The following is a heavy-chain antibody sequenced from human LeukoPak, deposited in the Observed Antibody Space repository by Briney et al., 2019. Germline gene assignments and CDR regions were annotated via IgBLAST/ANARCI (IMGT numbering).Heavy chain of an antibody. D-gene: IGHD6-19*01. Sequence: GGSLRLSCAASGFTFSSYAMHWVRQAPGKGLERGAVISYDGSNKYYADSVKGRFTISRDNSKNTLYLQMNSLRAEDTAVYYCARDLGISSGWYLDYWGQGTLVTVSS. V-gene: IGHV3-30-3*01. J-gene: IGHJ4*02. CDR1: GFTFSSYA. CDR3: ARDLGISSGWYLDY. CDR2: ISYDGSNK.